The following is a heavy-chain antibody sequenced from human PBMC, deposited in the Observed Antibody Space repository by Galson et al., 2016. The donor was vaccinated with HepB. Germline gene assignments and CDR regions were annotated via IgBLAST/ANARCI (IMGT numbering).Heavy chain of an antibody. CDR2: INSRTRTT. V-gene: IGHV3-48*01. CDR1: GLTFSSYN. D-gene: IGHD5-24*01. J-gene: IGHJ3*02. CDR3: AKGKGRGTWHTYAFVI. Sequence: SLRLSCAVSGLTFSSYNMNWVRQAPGKGLEWVSHINSRTRTTYYADSAKGRFTIARDNAKNSLYLQMNSLRADDTALSYCAKGKGRGTWHTYAFVIWGQGTMVTVSS.